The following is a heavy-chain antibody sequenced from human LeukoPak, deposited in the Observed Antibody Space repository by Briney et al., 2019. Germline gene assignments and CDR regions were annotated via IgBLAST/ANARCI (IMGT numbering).Heavy chain of an antibody. CDR2: IYYSGST. D-gene: IGHD3-16*01. J-gene: IGHJ4*02. V-gene: IGHV4-59*01. CDR3: ARDIRGGGFDY. Sequence: PSETLSLTCTVSGGSISSYYWSWIRQPPGKGLEWIGYIYYSGSTNYNPSLKSRVTISVDTSKNQFSLKLSSVTAADTAVYYCARDIRGGGFDYWGQGTLVTVSS. CDR1: GGSISSYY.